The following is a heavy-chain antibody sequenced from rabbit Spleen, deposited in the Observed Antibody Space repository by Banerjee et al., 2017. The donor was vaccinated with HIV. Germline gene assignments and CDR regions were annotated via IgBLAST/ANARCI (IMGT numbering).Heavy chain of an antibody. D-gene: IGHD8-1*01. CDR2: IDSGSSGFT. V-gene: IGHV1S40*01. CDR1: GFSLSSDH. Sequence: QSLEESGGGLVKPGASLTLTCKASGFSLSSDHMCWVRQAPGKGLEWIACIDSGSSGFTYFASWAKGRFTISKTSSTTVTLQMTSLTAADTATYFCARDSGSSFSSYGMDLWGPGTLVTVS. CDR3: ARDSGSSFSSYGMDL. J-gene: IGHJ6*01.